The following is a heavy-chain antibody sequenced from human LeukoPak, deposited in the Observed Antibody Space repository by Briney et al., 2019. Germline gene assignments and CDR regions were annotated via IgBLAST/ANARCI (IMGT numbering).Heavy chain of an antibody. V-gene: IGHV3-48*02. CDR1: GFTFSSYG. J-gene: IGHJ4*02. CDR3: ARTGVTMIVVPYYFDY. D-gene: IGHD3-22*01. Sequence: GGSLRLSCAASGFTFSSYGMHWVRQAPGKGLEWVSYISRSSSTILYADSVKGRFTISRDNAKNSLYLQMDSLRDEDTAVYYCARTGVTMIVVPYYFDYWGQGTLVTVSS. CDR2: ISRSSSTI.